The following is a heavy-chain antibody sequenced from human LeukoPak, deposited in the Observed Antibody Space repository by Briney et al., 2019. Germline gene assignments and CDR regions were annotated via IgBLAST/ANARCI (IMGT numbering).Heavy chain of an antibody. Sequence: SETLSLTCTVSGGSISSYYWSWIRQPPGKGLEWIGYIYYSGSTNYNPSLKSRVTISVDTSKNQFSLKLSSVTAADTAVYYCARQPYSSSWLSWFGPWGQGTLVTVSS. CDR1: GGSISSYY. CDR2: IYYSGST. V-gene: IGHV4-59*08. CDR3: ARQPYSSSWLSWFGP. J-gene: IGHJ5*02. D-gene: IGHD6-13*01.